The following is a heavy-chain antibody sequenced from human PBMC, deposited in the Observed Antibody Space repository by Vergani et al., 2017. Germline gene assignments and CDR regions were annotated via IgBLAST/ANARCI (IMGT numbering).Heavy chain of an antibody. V-gene: IGHV4-59*01. Sequence: QVQLQESGPGLVKPSETLSLTCTVPGGSISSYYWSWIRQPPGKGLEWIGYIYYSGSTNYNPSLKSRGTISVDTSKNQFSLKLSSVTAADTAVYYCARNSGVVVPAAREGYLXFDLWGRGTLVTVSS. CDR1: GGSISSYY. CDR2: IYYSGST. J-gene: IGHJ2*01. CDR3: ARNSGVVVPAAREGYLXFDL. D-gene: IGHD2-2*01.